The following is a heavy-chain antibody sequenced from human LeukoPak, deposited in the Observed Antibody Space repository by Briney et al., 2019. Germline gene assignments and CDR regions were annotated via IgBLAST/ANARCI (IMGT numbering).Heavy chain of an antibody. CDR3: ARGVRAAKNAFDI. D-gene: IGHD2-15*01. V-gene: IGHV1-8*03. CDR2: MNPNSGNT. CDR1: GYTFTSYD. Sequence: ASVKVSCKASGYTFTSYDINWVRQATGQGLEWMGWMNPNSGNTGYAQKFQGRVTITRNTSISTAYMELSILRSEDTAVYYCARGVRAAKNAFDIWGQGTMVTVSS. J-gene: IGHJ3*02.